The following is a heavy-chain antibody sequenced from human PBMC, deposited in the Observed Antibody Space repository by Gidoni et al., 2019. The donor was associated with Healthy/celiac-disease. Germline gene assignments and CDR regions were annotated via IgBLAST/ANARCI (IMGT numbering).Heavy chain of an antibody. Sequence: QVQLQESGPGLVKPSETLSPTCTVSGGPISSYYWSWIRQPPGKGLEWIGYIYYSGSTNYNPSLKSRVTISVDTSKNQFSLKLSSVTAADTAEYYCAGLPYYYDSSGYPYWGQGTLVTVSS. D-gene: IGHD3-22*01. V-gene: IGHV4-59*01. CDR2: IYYSGST. J-gene: IGHJ4*02. CDR1: GGPISSYY. CDR3: AGLPYYYDSSGYPY.